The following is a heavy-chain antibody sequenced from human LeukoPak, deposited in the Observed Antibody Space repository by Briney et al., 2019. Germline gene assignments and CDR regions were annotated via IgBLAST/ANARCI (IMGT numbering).Heavy chain of an antibody. D-gene: IGHD6-19*01. CDR1: GGSFSGYY. Sequence: SETLSLTCAVYGGSFSGYYWSWIRQPPGKGLEWIGSIYYSGSTYYNPSLKSRVTISVDTSKNQFSLKVSSVTAADTGVYYCARVVQWLVLACDIWGQGTMVTVSS. V-gene: IGHV4-34*01. CDR3: ARVVQWLVLACDI. CDR2: IYYSGST. J-gene: IGHJ3*02.